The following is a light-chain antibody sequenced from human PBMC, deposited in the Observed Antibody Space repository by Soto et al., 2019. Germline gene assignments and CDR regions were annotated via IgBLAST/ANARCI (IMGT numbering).Light chain of an antibody. J-gene: IGLJ1*01. CDR3: AAWDDSLNGYV. Sequence: QSVLTQPPSASGTPGQRVTISCSGSSSKIGSNTVNWYQQLPGTAPKLLIYSNNQRLSGVPVRFSGSKSGTSASLAISGLQSEDEADYYCAAWDDSLNGYVFGTGTKVTVL. V-gene: IGLV1-44*01. CDR1: SSKIGSNT. CDR2: SNN.